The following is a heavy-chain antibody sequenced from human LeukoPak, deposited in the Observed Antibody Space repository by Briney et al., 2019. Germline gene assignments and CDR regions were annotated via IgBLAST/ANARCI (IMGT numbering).Heavy chain of an antibody. Sequence: PSGTLSLTCAVSGDSINTNNWWSWVRQPPGKGLEWIGEIYHSGTTKYNPSLMSRVTMSTDKSQNEFSLKLSSVTAADTAVYYCAREARTRSGWPYFDSWGQGTLVTVSP. J-gene: IGHJ4*02. CDR2: IYHSGTT. V-gene: IGHV4-4*02. CDR3: AREARTRSGWPYFDS. CDR1: GDSINTNNW. D-gene: IGHD6-25*01.